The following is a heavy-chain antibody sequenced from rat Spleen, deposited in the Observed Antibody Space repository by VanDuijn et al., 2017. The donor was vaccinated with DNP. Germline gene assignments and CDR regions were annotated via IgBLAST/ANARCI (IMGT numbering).Heavy chain of an antibody. D-gene: IGHD1-4*01. V-gene: IGHV3-1*01. CDR1: GYSITSHY. Sequence: EVQLQESGPGLVKPSQSLSLTCSVTGYSITSHYWGWIRKFPGNKMEWIGHIGYSGSTTYNPSLKSRISITRDTSKNQFFLQLNSVITEDTATYYCARPNYPGMGYFDYWGQGVMVTVSS. CDR2: IGYSGST. CDR3: ARPNYPGMGYFDY. J-gene: IGHJ2*01.